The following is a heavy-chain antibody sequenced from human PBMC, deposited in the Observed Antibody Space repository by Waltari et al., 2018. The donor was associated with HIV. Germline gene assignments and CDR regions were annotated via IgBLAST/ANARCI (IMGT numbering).Heavy chain of an antibody. CDR1: GSDFSNFG. D-gene: IGHD1-1*01. Sequence: QVQLVESGGGVVQPGRSLRPSCAASGSDFSNFGLHWVRQAPGKGLEWVGGIWFDSSNKYYGDSVKGRFTISRDNSKKTVYLQMNSLRGEDTAVYYCARLTREGYNGGFDYWGQGTLVTVSS. J-gene: IGHJ4*02. CDR3: ARLTREGYNGGFDY. V-gene: IGHV3-33*08. CDR2: IWFDSSNK.